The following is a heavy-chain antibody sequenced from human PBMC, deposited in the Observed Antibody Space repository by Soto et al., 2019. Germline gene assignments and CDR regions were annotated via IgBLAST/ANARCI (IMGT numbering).Heavy chain of an antibody. D-gene: IGHD5-18*01. Sequence: QVQLVESGGGVVQPGRSLRLSCAASGFTFSSYGMHWVRQAPGKGLEWVAVIWYDGSNKYYADSVKGRFTISRDNSKNTLYLQMNSLTAEDTAVYYCASDSNRRGYSYGWYFDLWGRGTLVTVSS. V-gene: IGHV3-33*01. CDR3: ASDSNRRGYSYGWYFDL. CDR2: IWYDGSNK. J-gene: IGHJ2*01. CDR1: GFTFSSYG.